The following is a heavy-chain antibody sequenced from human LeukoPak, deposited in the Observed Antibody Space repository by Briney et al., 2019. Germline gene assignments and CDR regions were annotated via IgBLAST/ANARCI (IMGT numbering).Heavy chain of an antibody. CDR3: ASQLGGTTFH. CDR2: IFYNGIT. J-gene: IGHJ4*02. D-gene: IGHD1-1*01. CDR1: GGCISSYY. V-gene: IGHV4-59*01. Sequence: PSETLSLTCTVSGGCISSYYWSWIRQPPGKGLEWIGYIFYNGITNYNPSLQSRVTISLDTSKNQFSLKLTSVTAADTAVYYCASQLGGTTFHWGQGTLVTVSS.